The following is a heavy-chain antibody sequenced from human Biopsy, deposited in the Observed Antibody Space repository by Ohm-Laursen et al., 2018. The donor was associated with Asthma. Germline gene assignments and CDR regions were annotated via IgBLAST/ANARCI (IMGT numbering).Heavy chain of an antibody. CDR1: GGSFTHYF. Sequence: ETLSLTCAISGGSFTHYFWMWIRQPPGKGLEWIGEINYRGDTNYNPSLESRVSISVDTSTYHFSLRLNSVTAADTAVYYCVRGEEVAGTYFKDWDQGTLVTVSS. J-gene: IGHJ1*01. CDR3: VRGEEVAGTYFKD. D-gene: IGHD6-19*01. V-gene: IGHV4-34*01. CDR2: INYRGDT.